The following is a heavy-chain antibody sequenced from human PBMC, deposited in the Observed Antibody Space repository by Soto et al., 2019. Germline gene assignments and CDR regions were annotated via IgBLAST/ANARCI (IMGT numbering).Heavy chain of an antibody. Sequence: QVQLVQSGAEVKKPGASVKVSCKTSGYTSTNYDIVWVRQAPGQGLEWMGWISAYNGNTHYAQNLQGRVTMTTDTSTSTAYMELRGLRSDDTAVYYCARALYRSGTYYAFDNWGQGTLVTVSS. CDR3: ARALYRSGTYYAFDN. D-gene: IGHD1-26*01. V-gene: IGHV1-18*01. CDR2: ISAYNGNT. J-gene: IGHJ4*02. CDR1: GYTSTNYD.